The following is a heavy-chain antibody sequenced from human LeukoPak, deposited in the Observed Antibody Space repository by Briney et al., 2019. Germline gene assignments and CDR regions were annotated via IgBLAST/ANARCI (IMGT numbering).Heavy chain of an antibody. D-gene: IGHD5-18*01. CDR1: GYTFTSYG. J-gene: IGHJ6*02. Sequence: ASVKVSCKASGYTFTSYGISWVRQAPGQGLEWMGWISAYNGNTNYVQKLQGRVTMTTDTSTSTAYMELRSLRSDDTAVYYCAGGYSYGYYYYYGMDVWGQGTTVTVSS. CDR3: AGGYSYGYYYYYGMDV. V-gene: IGHV1-18*01. CDR2: ISAYNGNT.